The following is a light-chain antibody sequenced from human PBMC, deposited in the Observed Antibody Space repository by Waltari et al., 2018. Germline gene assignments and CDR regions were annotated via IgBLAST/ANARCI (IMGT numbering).Light chain of an antibody. V-gene: IGLV2-23*02. CDR3: YSYSQTSTYV. J-gene: IGLJ1*01. CDR1: SRDVGTYNL. Sequence: QSALTQPASVSGSPGQSISISCPGTSRDVGTYNLVAWYQQHPGKAPKLIIYEVTKRTSWFSDRFSGSKSGNTASLTISGLQPEDEGDYYCYSYSQTSTYVFGTGTKVTVL. CDR2: EVT.